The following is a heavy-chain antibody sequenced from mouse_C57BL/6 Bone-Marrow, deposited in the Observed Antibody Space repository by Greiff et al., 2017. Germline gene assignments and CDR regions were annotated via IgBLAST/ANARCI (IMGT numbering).Heavy chain of an antibody. D-gene: IGHD2-5*01. J-gene: IGHJ4*01. CDR3: TREGNSNPYAMDY. V-gene: IGHV5-9-1*02. CDR2: ISSGGDYT. CDR1: GFTFSSYA. Sequence: EVQLVESGEGLVKPGGSLKLSCAASGFTFSSYAMSWVRQTPEKRLEWVAYISSGGDYTYYADTVKGRFTISRDNARNTLYLQMSSLKSEDTAMYYCTREGNSNPYAMDYWGQGTSVTVSS.